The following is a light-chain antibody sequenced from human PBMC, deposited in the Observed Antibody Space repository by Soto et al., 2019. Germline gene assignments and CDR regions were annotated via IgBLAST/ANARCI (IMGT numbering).Light chain of an antibody. CDR2: EDN. J-gene: IGLJ3*02. CDR1: SGSIASNY. CDR3: QSDDGAWV. V-gene: IGLV6-57*04. Sequence: NFMLTQPHSVSESPGKTVIISCTRSSGSIASNYVQWYQQRPGSAPSTVIYEDNQRPSGVPDRFSGSIDSSSNSASLTISGLKTEDEDDYYCQSDDGAWVFGGGTKLTVL.